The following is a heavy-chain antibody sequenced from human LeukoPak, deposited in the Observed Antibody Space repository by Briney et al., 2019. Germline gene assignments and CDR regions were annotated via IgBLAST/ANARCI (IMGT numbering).Heavy chain of an antibody. CDR2: ISYSGST. CDR3: ARDRDYVGGFDP. J-gene: IGHJ5*02. D-gene: IGHD2-21*01. V-gene: IGHV4-59*01. Sequence: SETLSLTCNVSGVSIRSYYWSWIRQPPGKGLEWIGYISYSGSTNYNPSLKSRVTISLDTSTSHFSLNVTSVTAADTAVYYCARDRDYVGGFDPWGQGILVTVSP. CDR1: GVSIRSYY.